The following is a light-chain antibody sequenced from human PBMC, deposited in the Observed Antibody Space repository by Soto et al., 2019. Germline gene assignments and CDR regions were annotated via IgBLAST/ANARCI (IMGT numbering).Light chain of an antibody. CDR3: QQYNSWPLT. CDR2: DIS. V-gene: IGKV3D-15*01. J-gene: IGKJ4*01. Sequence: EIVLTQSPGTLSLSPGERATLSCRASQSVSSSNLAWYQQKPGQPPRLLIYDISTRATGIPTRFSGSGSGTEFTLTISSLQSEDFAVYYCQQYNSWPLTFGGGTK. CDR1: QSVSSSN.